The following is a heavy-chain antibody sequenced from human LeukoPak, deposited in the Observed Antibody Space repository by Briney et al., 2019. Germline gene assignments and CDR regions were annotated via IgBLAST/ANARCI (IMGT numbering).Heavy chain of an antibody. Sequence: SETLSLTCTVSGGSISSYYWSWIRQPPGKGLEWIGYIYYSGSTNNNPSLKSRVTISEDTSKNQFSLKLSSVTAADMAVYYCARGHRYYYGMDVWGQGTTVTVSS. CDR1: GGSISSYY. V-gene: IGHV4-59*01. J-gene: IGHJ6*02. CDR2: IYYSGST. CDR3: ARGHRYYYGMDV.